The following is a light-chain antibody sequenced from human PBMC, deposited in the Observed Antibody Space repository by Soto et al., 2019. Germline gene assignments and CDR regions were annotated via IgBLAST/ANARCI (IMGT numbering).Light chain of an antibody. CDR1: SSDVGGYSY. V-gene: IGLV2-14*01. CDR2: DVS. J-gene: IGLJ2*01. Sequence: QSALTQPASVSGSPGQSITISCTGTSSDVGGYSYVSWYQQYPGKAPKLMIYDVSNRPSGLSNRFSGSKSGNTASLTISGLQAEDEADYYCSSYTSSSTLVFGGGTKLTVL. CDR3: SSYTSSSTLV.